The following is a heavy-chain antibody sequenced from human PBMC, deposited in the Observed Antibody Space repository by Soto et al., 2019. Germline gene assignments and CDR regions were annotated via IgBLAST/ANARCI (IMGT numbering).Heavy chain of an antibody. CDR1: GYTFTSYG. CDR3: ARVGTSARRGQGWFDP. V-gene: IGHV1-18*04. Sequence: ASVKVYCKASGYTFTSYGISWVLQSPGQGLEWMGWISAYNGNINYAQKLQGRVTMTTDTSTSTAYMELKSLRSDDTAVYYCARVGTSARRGQGWFDPWGQGTLVTVSS. J-gene: IGHJ5*02. CDR2: ISAYNGNI. D-gene: IGHD1-1*01.